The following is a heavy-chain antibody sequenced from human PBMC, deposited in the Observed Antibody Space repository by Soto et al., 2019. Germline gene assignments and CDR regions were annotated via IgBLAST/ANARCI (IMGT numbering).Heavy chain of an antibody. CDR2: ISYDGSNK. D-gene: IGHD3-10*01. J-gene: IGHJ4*02. CDR1: GFTFSSYA. Sequence: GGSLRLSCAASGFTFSSYAMHWVRQAPGKGLEWVAVISYDGSNKYYADSVKGRFTISRDNSKNTLYLQMNSLRAEDTAVYYCARDGPEPAHYYGSGSYSYYFDYWGQGTRVTVSS. CDR3: ARDGPEPAHYYGSGSYSYYFDY. V-gene: IGHV3-30-3*01.